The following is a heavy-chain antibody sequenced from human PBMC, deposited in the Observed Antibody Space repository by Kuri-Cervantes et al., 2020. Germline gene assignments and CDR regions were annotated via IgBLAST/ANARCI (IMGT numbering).Heavy chain of an antibody. Sequence: GESLKISCVASGFTFNDYAMHWVRQAPGKGLEWVANIKQNGYEKYYVDSVKGRFTISRDNAKNSLYLQMNSLRAEDTAVYYCARGKGNSLAVGPIRRFGERCYFDCWGQGTLVTVSS. CDR1: GFTFNDYA. J-gene: IGHJ4*02. D-gene: IGHD3-10*01. CDR3: ARGKGNSLAVGPIRRFGERCYFDC. CDR2: IKQNGYEK. V-gene: IGHV3-7*02.